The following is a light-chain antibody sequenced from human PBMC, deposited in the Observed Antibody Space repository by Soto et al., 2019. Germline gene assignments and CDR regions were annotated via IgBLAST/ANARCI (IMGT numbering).Light chain of an antibody. J-gene: IGLJ1*01. Sequence: QSVLTQPRSVSGSPGQSVTISCTGTSSDVGTYDFVSWYQQHPGKAPRLMIFDVSERPSGVPDRFSGSKSGNTASLTISGLQAEDEADYYCCLYAVTFYVFGNGTKVTVL. V-gene: IGLV2-11*01. CDR1: SSDVGTYDF. CDR3: CLYAVTFYV. CDR2: DVS.